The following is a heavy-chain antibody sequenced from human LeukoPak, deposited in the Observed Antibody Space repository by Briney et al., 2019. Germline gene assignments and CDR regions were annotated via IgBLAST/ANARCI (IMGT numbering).Heavy chain of an antibody. J-gene: IGHJ6*04. D-gene: IGHD6-13*01. CDR2: IYYSGST. V-gene: IGHV4-59*01. Sequence: SETLSLTCTVSGGSISSYYGSWIRQPPGKGLEWIGYIYYSGSTSYKPSLKSRGTISVDRSKNQFSLKLSSVTAADTAVYYCARTSSCPRSFYGMDVWGKGTTVTVSS. CDR3: ARTSSCPRSFYGMDV. CDR1: GGSISSYY.